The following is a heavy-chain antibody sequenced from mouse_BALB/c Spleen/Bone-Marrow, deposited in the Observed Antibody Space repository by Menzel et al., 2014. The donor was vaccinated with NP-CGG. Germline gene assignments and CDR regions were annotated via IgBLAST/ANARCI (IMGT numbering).Heavy chain of an antibody. Sequence: QVQLKESGAELVMPGASVKMSCKASGHTFTDYWMHWVKQRPGQGLEWIGAIDTSDSYTSYNQKFKGKATLTVGESSSTAYMQLSSLTSEDSAVYYCARSDYRFDPLPYWGQGTLVTVSA. CDR3: ARSDYRFDPLPY. CDR1: GHTFTDYW. J-gene: IGHJ3*01. D-gene: IGHD2-14*01. V-gene: IGHV1-69*01. CDR2: IDTSDSYT.